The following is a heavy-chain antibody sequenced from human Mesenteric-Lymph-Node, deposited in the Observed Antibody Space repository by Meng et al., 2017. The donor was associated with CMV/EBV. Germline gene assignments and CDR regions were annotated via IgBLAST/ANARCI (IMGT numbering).Heavy chain of an antibody. CDR1: GGSISSISHY. Sequence: GSLRLSCTISGGSISSISHYWGRIRQPPGKGLEWIGSIYYSGNTYHNPSLKSRVTISVDTSKNQFSLKLSSVTAADTAVYYCARTYDFWSGYGLYGMDVWGQGTTVTVSS. CDR2: IYYSGNT. J-gene: IGHJ6*02. V-gene: IGHV4-39*07. D-gene: IGHD3-3*01. CDR3: ARTYDFWSGYGLYGMDV.